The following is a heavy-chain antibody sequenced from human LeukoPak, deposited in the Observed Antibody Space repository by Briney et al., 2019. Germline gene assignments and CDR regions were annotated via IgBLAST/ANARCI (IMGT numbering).Heavy chain of an antibody. CDR2: IYYSGTT. Sequence: SETLSLTCTVSGGSISSSHYYWGWIRQTPGKGLQWIGTIYYSGTTYYNPSLESRATISEDTSKNQFSLTLRSVTAADTAVYYCARQISDYYYYYIDVWGKGTTVTVSS. CDR3: ARQISDYYYYYIDV. J-gene: IGHJ6*03. CDR1: GGSISSSHYY. V-gene: IGHV4-39*01. D-gene: IGHD3-10*01.